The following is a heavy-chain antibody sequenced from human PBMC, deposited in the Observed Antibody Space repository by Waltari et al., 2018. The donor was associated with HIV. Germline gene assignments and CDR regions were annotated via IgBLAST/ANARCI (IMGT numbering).Heavy chain of an antibody. CDR3: ARAIDSGTYFQGTHDAFDI. D-gene: IGHD1-26*01. V-gene: IGHV4-39*07. CDR2: MYYSGNT. J-gene: IGHJ3*02. CDR1: GDSIRSSRSS. Sequence: QLQLQESGPGPVKPPETLSPHCTVSGDSIRSSRSSCGRIPPPPAKGLEWIWSMYYSGNTYYKPSLTSRVTISMDTSNNQFSLRLSSVTAADTAVYYCARAIDSGTYFQGTHDAFDIWGQGTMVTVSS.